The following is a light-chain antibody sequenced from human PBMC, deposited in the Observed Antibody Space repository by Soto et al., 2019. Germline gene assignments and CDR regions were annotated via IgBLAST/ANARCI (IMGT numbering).Light chain of an antibody. V-gene: IGLV2-14*01. CDR3: SSYSPSSTPVV. CDR1: SSDVGFYNY. J-gene: IGLJ2*01. Sequence: QSALTQPASVSGSPGQSITISCTGTSSDVGFYNYVSWYQQHPGKAPQLMIYEVSNRPSGVSNRFSGAKSGNTASLTSSGLQAEDEADYYCSSYSPSSTPVVLGGGTKLTVL. CDR2: EVS.